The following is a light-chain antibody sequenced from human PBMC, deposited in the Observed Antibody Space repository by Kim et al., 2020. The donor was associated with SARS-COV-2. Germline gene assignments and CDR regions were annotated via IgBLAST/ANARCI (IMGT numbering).Light chain of an antibody. CDR2: NAS. CDR1: QSVSSK. CDR3: HHYYNWPRT. J-gene: IGKJ1*01. Sequence: EIVMTQSPATLSVSPGERATLSCRASQSVSSKLAWYQQKPGQGPRLLIYNASTRATGIPAGFSGSGSGTEFTLTISRLQSEDFAVYYCHHYYNWPRTCGQGTKVDIK. V-gene: IGKV3-15*01.